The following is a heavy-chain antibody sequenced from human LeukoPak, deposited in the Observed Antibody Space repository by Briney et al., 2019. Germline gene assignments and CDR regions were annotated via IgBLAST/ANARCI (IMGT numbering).Heavy chain of an antibody. D-gene: IGHD1-26*01. CDR3: ARARSGSYGDY. Sequence: GGSLRLSCAASGFTFNNYVMHWVRQAPGKGLEYVSVISVDGIVTYYANSVKGRFTISRDNSKNTLYLQMGSLRPEDMAVYYCARARSGSYGDYWGQGTLVTVSS. CDR2: ISVDGIVT. V-gene: IGHV3-64*01. J-gene: IGHJ4*02. CDR1: GFTFNNYV.